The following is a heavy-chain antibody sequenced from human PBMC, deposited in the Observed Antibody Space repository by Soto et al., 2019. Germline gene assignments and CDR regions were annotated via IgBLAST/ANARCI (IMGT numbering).Heavy chain of an antibody. D-gene: IGHD2-15*01. CDR1: GFTVINTY. V-gene: IGHV3-66*01. CDR3: TRDPVDSPVFDD. CDR2: IYRDGRT. Sequence: GGSLRLSCAASGFTVINTYLSWVRQAPGKGLEWVSVIYRDGRTYYADSVQGRFTISRDHSKNTLYLQMNSLRVEDTAVYYCTRDPVDSPVFDDWGKGTLVTVST. J-gene: IGHJ4*02.